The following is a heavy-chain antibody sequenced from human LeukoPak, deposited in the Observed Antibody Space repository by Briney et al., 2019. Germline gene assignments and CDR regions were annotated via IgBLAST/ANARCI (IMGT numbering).Heavy chain of an antibody. CDR2: INHSGST. CDR1: GGSFSGYS. Sequence: SETLSLTCAVYGGSFSGYSWSWIRQPPGKGLEWIGEINHSGSTNYNPSLKSRVTISVDTSKNQFSLKLSSVTAADTAVYYCARLRYYAMDVWGQGTTVIVSS. J-gene: IGHJ6*02. V-gene: IGHV4-34*01. CDR3: ARLRYYAMDV.